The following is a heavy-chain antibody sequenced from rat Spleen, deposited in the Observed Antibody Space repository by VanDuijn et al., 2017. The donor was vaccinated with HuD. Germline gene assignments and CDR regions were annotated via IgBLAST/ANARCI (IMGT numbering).Heavy chain of an antibody. Sequence: EVQLVESDGGLVQPGRSLKLSCAASGFTFSDYYMAWVRQAPTKGLEWVASISYDGGSTYYRDSVKGRFTISRDNAKSSLYLQMDSLRSEDTATYYCTTAILYVMDAWGQGASVTVSS. CDR1: GFTFSDYY. D-gene: IGHD3-8*01. V-gene: IGHV5-20*01. J-gene: IGHJ4*01. CDR2: ISYDGGST. CDR3: TTAILYVMDA.